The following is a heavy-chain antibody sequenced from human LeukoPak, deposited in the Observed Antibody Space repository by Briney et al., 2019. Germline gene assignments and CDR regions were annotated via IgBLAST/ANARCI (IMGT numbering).Heavy chain of an antibody. V-gene: IGHV3-7*05. Sequence: GGSLRLSCAASGFTFSSYWMTWVRQAPGKGLEWVANIKQDGSEKYYVDSVKGRFTISRDNVKNSLYLQMNSLRAEDTAVFYCARDRYYNIDGFAFFDHWGQGTLVTVSS. CDR2: IKQDGSEK. CDR3: ARDRYYNIDGFAFFDH. CDR1: GFTFSSYW. J-gene: IGHJ4*02. D-gene: IGHD5-24*01.